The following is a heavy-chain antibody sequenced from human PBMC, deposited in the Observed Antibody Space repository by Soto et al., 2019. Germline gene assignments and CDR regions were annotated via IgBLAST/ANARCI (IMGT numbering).Heavy chain of an antibody. CDR2: ISFDGSNK. Sequence: RLSCAASGFTFSSSGMHWVRQAPGKGLEWVTVISFDGSNKYYADSVRGRFTISRDNSKNTLYLQMNSLRTEDTAVYYCAKERMEQYQLLPFFDYWGHGTVVTVSS. CDR3: AKERMEQYQLLPFFDY. D-gene: IGHD2-2*01. CDR1: GFTFSSSG. J-gene: IGHJ4*01. V-gene: IGHV3-30*18.